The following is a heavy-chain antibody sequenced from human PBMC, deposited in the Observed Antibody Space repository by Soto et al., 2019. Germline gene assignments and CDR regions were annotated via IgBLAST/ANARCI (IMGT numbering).Heavy chain of an antibody. J-gene: IGHJ4*02. D-gene: IGHD6-19*01. CDR3: ARGYSSGIDRRCDY. CDR1: GFSFSKYS. Sequence: GGSLRLSCAASGFSFSKYSMNWVRQAPGKGLEWVSSINDRSNYIYYADSVKGRFTISRDNAKNSLYLQMNSLRAEDTAVYYCARGYSSGIDRRCDYWGQGTLVTVSS. V-gene: IGHV3-21*01. CDR2: INDRSNYI.